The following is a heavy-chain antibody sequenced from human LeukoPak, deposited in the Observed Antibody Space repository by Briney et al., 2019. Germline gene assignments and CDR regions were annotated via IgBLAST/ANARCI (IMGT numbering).Heavy chain of an antibody. CDR2: ISGSGGST. J-gene: IGHJ5*02. D-gene: IGHD3-10*01. CDR1: GFTFSSYA. CDR3: AKGSNYYGSGSYHRS. Sequence: GGSLRLSCAASGFTFSSYAMSWVRQAPGKGLEWVSAISGSGGSTYYADSVKGRFTISRDNSKNTLYLQMNSLGAEDTAVYYCAKGSNYYGSGSYHRSWGQGTLVTVSS. V-gene: IGHV3-23*01.